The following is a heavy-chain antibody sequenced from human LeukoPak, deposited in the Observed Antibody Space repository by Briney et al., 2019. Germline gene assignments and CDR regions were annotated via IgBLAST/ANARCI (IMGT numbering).Heavy chain of an antibody. V-gene: IGHV4-4*02. CDR3: AREGDYYDTSGTLDD. CDR1: GDSISSSNW. Sequence: SETLSLTCAVSGDSISSSNWWSWVRQPPGKGLEWIGEIYHSGSTNYNPSLKSRVTVSVDKSKNQFSLKLSSVTAADTAVYYCAREGDYYDTSGTLDDWGQGTLVTVSS. J-gene: IGHJ4*02. CDR2: IYHSGST. D-gene: IGHD3-22*01.